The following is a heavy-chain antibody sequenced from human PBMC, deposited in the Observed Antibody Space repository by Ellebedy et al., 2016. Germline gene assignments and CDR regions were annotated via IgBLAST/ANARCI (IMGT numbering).Heavy chain of an antibody. Sequence: SETLSLXXTVAGGSMTPYYWNWIRLSPGKGLEWIGYVYSSGTTRFNPSFESRASISVAPSQRHFTLRLTSVTPADSGVYYCARDNESGYAFEAWGQGAQVSVSS. J-gene: IGHJ4*02. CDR1: GGSMTPYY. CDR3: ARDNESGYAFEA. D-gene: IGHD5-12*01. CDR2: VYSSGTT. V-gene: IGHV4-59*01.